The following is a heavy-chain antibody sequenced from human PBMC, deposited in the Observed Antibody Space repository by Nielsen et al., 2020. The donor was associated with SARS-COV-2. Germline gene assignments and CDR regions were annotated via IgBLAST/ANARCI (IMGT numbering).Heavy chain of an antibody. CDR2: INAGNGNT. Sequence: ASVKVSCKASGYTFTSYAMHWVRQAPGQRLEWMGWINAGNGNTKYSQKFQGRVTITRDTSASTAYMELSSLRSEDMAVYYCARESNYYGMDVWGQGTTVTVSS. J-gene: IGHJ6*02. CDR1: GYTFTSYA. CDR3: ARESNYYGMDV. V-gene: IGHV1-3*03.